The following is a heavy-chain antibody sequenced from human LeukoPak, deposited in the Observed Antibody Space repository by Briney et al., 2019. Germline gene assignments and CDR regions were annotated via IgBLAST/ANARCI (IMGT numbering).Heavy chain of an antibody. D-gene: IGHD6-13*01. CDR3: ARGDIIAAAGYYYYYGMDV. J-gene: IGHJ6*02. Sequence: ASVKVSCKASGYTFTSYDINWVRQATGQGLEWMGWMNPNSGNTGYAQKFQGRVTMTRNTSISTAYMELSSLRSEDTAVDYCARGDIIAAAGYYYYYGMDVWGQGTMVTVS. V-gene: IGHV1-8*01. CDR2: MNPNSGNT. CDR1: GYTFTSYD.